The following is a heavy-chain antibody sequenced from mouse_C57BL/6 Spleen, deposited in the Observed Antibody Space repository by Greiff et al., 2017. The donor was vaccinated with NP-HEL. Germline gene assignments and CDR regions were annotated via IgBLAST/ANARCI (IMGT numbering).Heavy chain of an antibody. Sequence: EVKLMESGGGLVKPGGSLKLSCAASGFTFSSYAMSWVRQTPEKRLEWVATISDGGSYTYYPDNVKGRFTISRDNAKNNLYLQMSHLKSEDTAMYYCAREDYYYGSREGMDYWGQGTSVTVSS. J-gene: IGHJ4*01. CDR3: AREDYYYGSREGMDY. V-gene: IGHV5-4*01. CDR2: ISDGGSYT. D-gene: IGHD1-1*01. CDR1: GFTFSSYA.